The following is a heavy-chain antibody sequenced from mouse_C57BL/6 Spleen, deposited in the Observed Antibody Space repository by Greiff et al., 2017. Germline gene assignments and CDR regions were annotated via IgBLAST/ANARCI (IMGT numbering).Heavy chain of an antibody. CDR3: ANLYGNYEGYFDY. V-gene: IGHV1-76*01. CDR2: IYPGSGNT. CDR1: GYTFTDYY. D-gene: IGHD2-1*01. J-gene: IGHJ2*01. Sequence: QVQLQQSGAELVRPGASVKLSCKASGYTFTDYYINWVKQRPGQGLEWIARIYPGSGNTYYNGKFKGKATLTADKSSSTAYMQLSSLTSEDSAVXFCANLYGNYEGYFDYWGQGTTLTVSS.